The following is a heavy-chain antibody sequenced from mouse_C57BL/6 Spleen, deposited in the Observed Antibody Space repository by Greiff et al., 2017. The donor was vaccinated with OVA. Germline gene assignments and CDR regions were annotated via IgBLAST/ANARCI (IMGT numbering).Heavy chain of an antibody. J-gene: IGHJ2*01. Sequence: VQLQQSGAELVRPGASVTLSCKASGYTFTDYEMHWVKQTPVHGLEWIGAIDPETGGTAYNQKFKGKAILTADKSSSTAYMELRSLTSEDSAVYYCTRGVITTVVVPVDYWGQGTTLTVSS. CDR2: IDPETGGT. CDR3: TRGVITTVVVPVDY. D-gene: IGHD1-1*01. V-gene: IGHV1-15*01. CDR1: GYTFTDYE.